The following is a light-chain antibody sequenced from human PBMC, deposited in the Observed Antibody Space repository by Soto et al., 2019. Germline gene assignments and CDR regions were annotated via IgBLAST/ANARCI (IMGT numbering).Light chain of an antibody. J-gene: IGKJ1*01. V-gene: IGKV3-20*01. Sequence: IVLTQCLGTLSLSPGERTTLSCRASQSVSSSLAWYQQKPGQAPSLIIYGASSRATDIPDRFSGNGSGTDFTLTISRLEPEDLAVYYCQQYGSSPVTFGQGTKVDIK. CDR1: QSVSSS. CDR2: GAS. CDR3: QQYGSSPVT.